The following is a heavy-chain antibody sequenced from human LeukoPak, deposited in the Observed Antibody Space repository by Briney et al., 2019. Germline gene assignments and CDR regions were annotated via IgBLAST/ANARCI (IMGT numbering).Heavy chain of an antibody. J-gene: IGHJ1*01. V-gene: IGHV1-2*02. Sequence: ASVKVSCKASGSTFTDYYMHWVRQAPGQGLEWMGWINPNSGGTNFAQKFQGRVTMTRDTSISTAYMELNRLRSDDTAVYYCARGSYDSSDFEYFHHWGQGTLVTVSS. CDR3: ARGSYDSSDFEYFHH. CDR1: GSTFTDYY. CDR2: INPNSGGT. D-gene: IGHD3-22*01.